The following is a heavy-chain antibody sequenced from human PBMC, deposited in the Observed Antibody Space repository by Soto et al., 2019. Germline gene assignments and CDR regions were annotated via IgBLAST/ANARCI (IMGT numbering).Heavy chain of an antibody. CDR2: IYYSGST. D-gene: IGHD3-3*01. Sequence: SETLSLTCKVSGGYMSSYWWSWIRQTTGKGLEWIGYIYYSGSTNYNPSLKSRVTISVDTSKNQFSLKLSSVTAADTAVYYCARRYYDFWSGYYFDYWGQGTLVTVSS. J-gene: IGHJ4*02. V-gene: IGHV4-59*01. CDR1: GGYMSSYW. CDR3: ARRYYDFWSGYYFDY.